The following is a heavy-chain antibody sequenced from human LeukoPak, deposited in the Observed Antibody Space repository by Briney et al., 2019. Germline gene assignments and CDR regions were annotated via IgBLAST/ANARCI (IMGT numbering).Heavy chain of an antibody. CDR1: GFTFSSYW. CDR3: ARDLRTTVTSHPPPAY. D-gene: IGHD4-17*01. Sequence: GGSLRLSCAASGFTFSSYWMSWVRQAPGKGLEWVANIKQDGSEKYYVDSVKGRFTISRDNAKNSLYLQMNSLRAEDTAVYYCARDLRTTVTSHPPPAYWGQGTLVTVSS. J-gene: IGHJ4*02. V-gene: IGHV3-7*01. CDR2: IKQDGSEK.